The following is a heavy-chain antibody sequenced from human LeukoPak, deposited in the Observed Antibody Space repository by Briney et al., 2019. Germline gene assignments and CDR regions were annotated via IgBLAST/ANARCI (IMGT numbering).Heavy chain of an antibody. CDR2: IYTSGST. Sequence: LSLPCTVSGGSVTSGSYYWSWIRQPAGKGLEWIGRIYTSGSTYYNPSLKNRVTISLDMSKSQFSLRLTSVTAADTAVYYCAAYYYYMDVWGKGTTVTVSS. V-gene: IGHV4-61*02. CDR3: AAYYYYMDV. J-gene: IGHJ6*03. CDR1: GGSVTSGSYY.